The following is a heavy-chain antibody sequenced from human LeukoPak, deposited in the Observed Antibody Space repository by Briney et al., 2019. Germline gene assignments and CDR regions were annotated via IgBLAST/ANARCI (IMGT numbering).Heavy chain of an antibody. J-gene: IGHJ6*02. CDR2: IYHSGST. D-gene: IGHD2-21*02. V-gene: IGHV4-59*08. CDR1: GGSISSYY. Sequence: PSETLSLTCTVSGGSISSYYWSWIRQPPGKGPEWIGYIYHSGSTNYNPSLKSRVTISVDTSKNQFSLKLSSVTAADTAVYYCARLVTATHYYYYGMDVWGQGTTVTVSS. CDR3: ARLVTATHYYYYGMDV.